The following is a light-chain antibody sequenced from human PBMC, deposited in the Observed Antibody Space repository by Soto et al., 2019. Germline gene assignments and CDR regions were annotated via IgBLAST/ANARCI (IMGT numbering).Light chain of an antibody. CDR2: EVS. CDR3: SSYTSSSTLGV. V-gene: IGLV2-14*01. CDR1: SSDVGGYNY. Sequence: QSVLTQPASVSGSPGLSITISCPGTSSDVGGYNYVSWYQQHPGKAPKLMIYEVSNRPSGVSNRFSGSKSGNTASLTISGLQAEDEADYYCSSYTSSSTLGVFGTGTKVTV. J-gene: IGLJ1*01.